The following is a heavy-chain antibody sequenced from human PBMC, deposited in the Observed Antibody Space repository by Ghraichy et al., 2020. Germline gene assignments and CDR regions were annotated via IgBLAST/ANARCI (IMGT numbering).Heavy chain of an antibody. V-gene: IGHV3-74*01. CDR3: SRGGTSGSMRGLDS. CDR1: GFTFSSYW. J-gene: IGHJ4*02. CDR2: ISGDGKNT. D-gene: IGHD3-22*01. Sequence: GESLNISCAASGFTFSSYWMHWVRQVPGKGLVWVSHISGDGKNTNYADSVRGRFTISRDNAKNTLYLQMNSLTAEDTALYWCSRGGTSGSMRGLDSWGQGTLVIVSS.